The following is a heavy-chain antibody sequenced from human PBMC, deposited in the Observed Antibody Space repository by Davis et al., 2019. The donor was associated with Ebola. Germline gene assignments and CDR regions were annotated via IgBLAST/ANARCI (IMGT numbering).Heavy chain of an antibody. Sequence: ASVKVSCKVSGSTLTELSTHWVRQAPGKGLEWMGGFHPEDADTIYAQKFQGRITMTEDTSSDTAFMELSSLRSEDTAVYYCATITGPYGMDGWGQGTTVTVSS. J-gene: IGHJ6*02. CDR1: GSTLTELS. D-gene: IGHD2-8*02. CDR3: ATITGPYGMDG. CDR2: FHPEDADT. V-gene: IGHV1-24*01.